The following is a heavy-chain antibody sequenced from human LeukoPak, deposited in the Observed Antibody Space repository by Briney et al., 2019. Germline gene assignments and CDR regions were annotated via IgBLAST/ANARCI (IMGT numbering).Heavy chain of an antibody. D-gene: IGHD2-21*01. Sequence: SETLSLTCTVSGGSISSGSYYWSWIRQPAGKGLEWIGRIYTSGSTNYNPSLKSRVTISVDTSKNQFSLKLSSVTAADTAVYYCARSGGDTVLYYYYYMDVWGKGTTVTVSS. J-gene: IGHJ6*03. CDR3: ARSGGDTVLYYYYYMDV. CDR1: GGSISSGSYY. V-gene: IGHV4-61*02. CDR2: IYTSGST.